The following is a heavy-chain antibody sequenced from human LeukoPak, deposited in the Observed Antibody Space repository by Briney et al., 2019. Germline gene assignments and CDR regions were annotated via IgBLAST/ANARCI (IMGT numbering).Heavy chain of an antibody. D-gene: IGHD3/OR15-3a*01. CDR3: ASTGTDYYYYMDV. Sequence: ASVKVSCKASGGTFSSYAISWVRQAPGQGLEWMGWMNPNSGNTGYAQKFQGRVTMTRNTSISTAYMELSSLRSEDTAVYYCASTGTDYYYYMDVWGKGTTVTISS. J-gene: IGHJ6*03. V-gene: IGHV1-8*02. CDR1: GGTFSSYA. CDR2: MNPNSGNT.